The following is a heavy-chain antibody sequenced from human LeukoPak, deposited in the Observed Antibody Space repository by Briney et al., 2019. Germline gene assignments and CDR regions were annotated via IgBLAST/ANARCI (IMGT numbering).Heavy chain of an antibody. CDR3: ARDVSLGYYDNSDHIPQNYFDN. CDR2: IYYSEST. D-gene: IGHD3-22*01. V-gene: IGHV4-31*03. CDR1: GGSISSVGSY. J-gene: IGHJ4*01. Sequence: PSQTLSLTCPVSGGSISSVGSYWSWIRQHPGQGLEWIGYIYYSESTNYSPALKSRVTISADKSKNQFSLNLSSVTAADTAVYYCARDVSLGYYDNSDHIPQNYFDNWGHGTLVTVSS.